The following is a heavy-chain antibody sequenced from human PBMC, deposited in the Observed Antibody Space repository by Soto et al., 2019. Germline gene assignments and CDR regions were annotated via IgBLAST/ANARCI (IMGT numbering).Heavy chain of an antibody. D-gene: IGHD2-15*01. CDR3: ARALYCSGESCPPLRGMDV. CDR1: GYSISSGYY. CDR2: IYHSGST. Sequence: ADTLSLTCAVSGYSISSGYYWGWIRQPPGKGLEWIWTIYHSGSTYYTPPLKSRVPISVDTCKIHFSLKLNSVTAADTAVYYCARALYCSGESCPPLRGMDVWGVGTTVTV. V-gene: IGHV4-38-2*01. J-gene: IGHJ6*02.